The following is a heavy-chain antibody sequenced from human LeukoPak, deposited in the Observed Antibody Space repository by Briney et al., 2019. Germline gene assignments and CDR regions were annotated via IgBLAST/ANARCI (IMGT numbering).Heavy chain of an antibody. CDR2: IYYGGST. Sequence: SETLSLTCADYAGSFSGYYWRWIRQPPGKGLEWIGYIYYGGSTNYYPSLKSRVTISVDTSKNQFSLKLSSGTAADTAVYYCARRSSSLDYWGQGTLVTVSS. CDR3: ARRSSSLDY. D-gene: IGHD6-6*01. J-gene: IGHJ4*02. CDR1: AGSFSGYY. V-gene: IGHV4-59*08.